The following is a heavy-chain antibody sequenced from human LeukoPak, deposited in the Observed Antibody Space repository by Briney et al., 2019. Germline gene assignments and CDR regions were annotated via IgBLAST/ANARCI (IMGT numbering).Heavy chain of an antibody. Sequence: PGGSLRLSCAASGFTFSSYAMHWVRQAPGKGLEWVAVISYDGSNKYYADSVKGRFTISRDNAKNSLYLQMNSLRAEDTALYYCAKNYYDSSGYYPYFDYWGQGTLVTVSS. CDR1: GFTFSSYA. V-gene: IGHV3-30-3*02. J-gene: IGHJ4*02. D-gene: IGHD3-22*01. CDR2: ISYDGSNK. CDR3: AKNYYDSSGYYPYFDY.